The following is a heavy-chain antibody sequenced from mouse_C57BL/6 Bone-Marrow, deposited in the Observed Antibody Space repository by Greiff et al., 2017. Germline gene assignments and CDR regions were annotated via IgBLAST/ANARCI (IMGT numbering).Heavy chain of an antibody. CDR1: GFNIKDDY. V-gene: IGHV14-4*01. CDR3: TFYSNFLPY. Sequence: VQLQQSGAELVRPGASVKLSCTASGFNIKDDYMHWVKQRPEQGLEWIGWIDPENGDTEYASKFQGKATITADTSSNTAYLQLSSLTSEDTAVYYCTFYSNFLPYWGQGTLVTVSA. D-gene: IGHD2-5*01. CDR2: IDPENGDT. J-gene: IGHJ3*01.